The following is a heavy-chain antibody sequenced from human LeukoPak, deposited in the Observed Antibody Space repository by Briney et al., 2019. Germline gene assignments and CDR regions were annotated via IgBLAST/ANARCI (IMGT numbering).Heavy chain of an antibody. D-gene: IGHD1-14*01. Sequence: GGSLRLSYAASGFTFDDYAMHWVRQAPGKGLEWVSLISWDGGSTYYADSVKGRFTISRDNSKNSLYLQMNSLRAEDTALYYCAKSSRTLNYHMDVWGKGTTVTVSS. CDR3: AKSSRTLNYHMDV. V-gene: IGHV3-43D*03. CDR2: ISWDGGST. J-gene: IGHJ6*03. CDR1: GFTFDDYA.